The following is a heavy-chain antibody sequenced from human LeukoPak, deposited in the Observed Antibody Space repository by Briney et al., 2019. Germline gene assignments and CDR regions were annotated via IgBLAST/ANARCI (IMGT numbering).Heavy chain of an antibody. CDR2: INTDGSST. CDR3: ARGIWVIDF. Sequence: GGSLRLSCAASGFTFSSYWMHWVRQAPGKGLVWVSRINTDGSSTNYADSMKGRFTISRDNAKNTLYLQMNNLRAEDTAVYYCARGIWVIDFWGQGTLVTVSS. D-gene: IGHD3-22*01. J-gene: IGHJ4*02. V-gene: IGHV3-74*01. CDR1: GFTFSSYW.